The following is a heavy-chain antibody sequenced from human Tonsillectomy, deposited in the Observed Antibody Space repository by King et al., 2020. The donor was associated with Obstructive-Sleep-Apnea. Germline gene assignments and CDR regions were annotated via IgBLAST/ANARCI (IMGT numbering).Heavy chain of an antibody. CDR2: ISYDGSNK. J-gene: IGHJ3*02. CDR1: GFTFSSYG. D-gene: IGHD3-10*01. CDR3: AKVTVRGVTYHDAFDI. Sequence: QLVQSGGGVVQPGRSLRLSCAASGFTFSSYGMHWVRQAPGKGLEWVAVISYDGSNKYYADSVKGRFTISRDNSKNTLYLQMNSLRAEDTAVYYCAKVTVRGVTYHDAFDIWGQGTMVTVSS. V-gene: IGHV3-30*18.